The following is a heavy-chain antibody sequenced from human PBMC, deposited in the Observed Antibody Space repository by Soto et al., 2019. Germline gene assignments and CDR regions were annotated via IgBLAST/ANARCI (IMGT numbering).Heavy chain of an antibody. J-gene: IGHJ6*02. Sequence: QEQLVQSGAEVKKPGSSVKVSCKASGGLFSSYPISWVRQVPGQGLEWMGGIIPVFQTAYYTQRFQGRVTITADESTNTAYMELSSLRSEDTAIYYCARGISTTRYYYYYGMDVWGQGTTVTVSS. CDR3: ARGISTTRYYYYYGMDV. CDR1: GGLFSSYP. CDR2: IIPVFQTA. D-gene: IGHD2-2*01. V-gene: IGHV1-69*01.